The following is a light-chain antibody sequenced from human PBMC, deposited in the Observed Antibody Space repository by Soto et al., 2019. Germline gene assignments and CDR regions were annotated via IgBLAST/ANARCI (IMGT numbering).Light chain of an antibody. CDR1: QSVSSSY. Sequence: EFVLTQSPGTLSLSPGERATLSCRASQSVSSSYLAWYQQKPGQAPRLLIYGASSRATSIPDRFGGSGSGTDFTLAISRLEPEDFAVYYCQQYGSSPPFTFGQGTKVDSK. V-gene: IGKV3-20*01. J-gene: IGKJ1*01. CDR2: GAS. CDR3: QQYGSSPPFT.